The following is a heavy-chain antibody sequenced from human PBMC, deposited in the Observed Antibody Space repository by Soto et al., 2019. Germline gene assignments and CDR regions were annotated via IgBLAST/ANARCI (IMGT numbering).Heavy chain of an antibody. CDR2: ISAYNGNT. D-gene: IGHD3-22*01. J-gene: IGHJ3*02. Sequence: GASVKVSCKASGYTFTSYGISWVRQAPGQGLEWMGWISAYNGNTNYAQKLQGRVTMTTDTSTSTAYMELRSLRSDDTAVYYCATAYYDDSSGYYPDAFDSWGQGTMVTVSS. CDR3: ATAYYDDSSGYYPDAFDS. V-gene: IGHV1-18*01. CDR1: GYTFTSYG.